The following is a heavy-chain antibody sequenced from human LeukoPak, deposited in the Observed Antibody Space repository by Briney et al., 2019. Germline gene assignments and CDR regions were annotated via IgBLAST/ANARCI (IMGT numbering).Heavy chain of an antibody. J-gene: IGHJ5*02. Sequence: PSETLSLTCTVSGGPISSSSYYWGWIRQPPGKGLEWIGSIYYSGSTYYNPSLKSRVTISVDTSKNQFSLKLSSVTAADTAVYYCARGGVAARYNWFDPWGQGTLVTVSS. D-gene: IGHD2-15*01. CDR3: ARGGVAARYNWFDP. CDR1: GGPISSSSYY. CDR2: IYYSGST. V-gene: IGHV4-39*07.